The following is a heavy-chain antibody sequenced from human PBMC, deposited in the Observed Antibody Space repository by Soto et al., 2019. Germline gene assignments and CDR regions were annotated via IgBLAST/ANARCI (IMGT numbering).Heavy chain of an antibody. CDR3: ASFWSGYYDQAYYYYGMDV. V-gene: IGHV4-31*03. D-gene: IGHD3-3*01. CDR1: GDSISSGGYY. CDR2: IYYSGST. Sequence: PSETLSLTCTVSGDSISSGGYYWSWIRQHPGKGLEWIGYIYYSGSTYYNPSLKSRVTISVDTSKNQFSLKLSSVTAADTAVYYCASFWSGYYDQAYYYYGMDVWGQGTTVTVSS. J-gene: IGHJ6*02.